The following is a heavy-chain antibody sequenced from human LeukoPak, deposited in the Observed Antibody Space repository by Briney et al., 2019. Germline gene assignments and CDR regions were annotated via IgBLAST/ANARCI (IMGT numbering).Heavy chain of an antibody. CDR1: GGSISSSSYY. D-gene: IGHD2-15*01. V-gene: IGHV4-39*01. J-gene: IGHJ4*02. CDR3: ATHIVVVVAATQ. CDR2: IYYSGST. Sequence: SETLPLTCTVSGGSISSSSYYWGWIRQPPGKGLEWIGSIYYSGSTYYNPSLKSRVTIPVDTSKNQFSLKLSSVTAADTAVYYCATHIVVVVAATQWGQGTLVIVSS.